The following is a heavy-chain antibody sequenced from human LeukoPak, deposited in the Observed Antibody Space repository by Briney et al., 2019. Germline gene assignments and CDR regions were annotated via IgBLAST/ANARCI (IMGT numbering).Heavy chain of an antibody. Sequence: KPSETLSLTCVVYGGSFRDYYWSWIRQTPGEGLQWIGGIKHSGSTDFNPSLKSRVTMSIDTSKNQFSLKLTSVTAADTALYYCARDYYYDSSGYFYVYWGQGTLVTVSS. J-gene: IGHJ4*02. CDR2: IKHSGST. D-gene: IGHD3-22*01. CDR1: GGSFRDYY. CDR3: ARDYYYDSSGYFYVY. V-gene: IGHV4-34*01.